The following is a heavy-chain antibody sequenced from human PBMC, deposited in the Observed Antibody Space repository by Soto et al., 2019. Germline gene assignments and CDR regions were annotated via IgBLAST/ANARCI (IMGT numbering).Heavy chain of an antibody. CDR1: GGTFSNYG. D-gene: IGHD3-3*01. J-gene: IGHJ6*02. Sequence: QVQLVQSGAEVKKPGSSVRMSCRASGGTFSNYGLNWVRQAPGQGPEWMGGITPIFGTANYAQRFQGRVTITADESTSTAYIELSSLRSEDTAMYYCARDSSAGAIFASPYYYGMDVWGQGTTVTVSS. CDR2: ITPIFGTA. V-gene: IGHV1-69*01. CDR3: ARDSSAGAIFASPYYYGMDV.